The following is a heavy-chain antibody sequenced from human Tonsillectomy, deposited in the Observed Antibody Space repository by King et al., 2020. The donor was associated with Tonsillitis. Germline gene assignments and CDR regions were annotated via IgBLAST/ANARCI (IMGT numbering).Heavy chain of an antibody. Sequence: VQLVESGGGLVQPGGSPRLSCAASGFTFRYYALSWARQAPGKGLEWVSGISGSGINTYYADAVKGRFTISRDNSPNSLYLQRNSLRAEDTAVYYCAKVEDGSDADGNWGRGARGTVSS. D-gene: IGHD5-24*01. CDR3: AKVEDGSDADGN. CDR2: ISGSGINT. CDR1: GFTFRYYA. V-gene: IGHV3-23*04. J-gene: IGHJ4*02.